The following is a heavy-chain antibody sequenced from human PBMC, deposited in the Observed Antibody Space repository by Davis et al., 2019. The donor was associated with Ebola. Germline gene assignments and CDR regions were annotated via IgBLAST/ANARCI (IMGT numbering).Heavy chain of an antibody. V-gene: IGHV1-46*01. Sequence: ASVKVSCKASGYTFTSYYMHWVRQAPGQGLEWMGIINPSGGSTSYAQKFQGRVTMTRDTSTSTVYMELSSLRSEDTAVYYCARDYYDSSGYYDTNFDYWGQGTLVTVSS. CDR3: ARDYYDSSGYYDTNFDY. J-gene: IGHJ4*02. D-gene: IGHD3-22*01. CDR1: GYTFTSYY. CDR2: INPSGGST.